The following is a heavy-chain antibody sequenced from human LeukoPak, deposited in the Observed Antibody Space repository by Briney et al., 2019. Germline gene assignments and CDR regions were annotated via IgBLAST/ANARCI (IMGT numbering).Heavy chain of an antibody. J-gene: IGHJ4*02. CDR3: ARASTERALRHNFDY. V-gene: IGHV1-18*01. D-gene: IGHD4-17*01. Sequence: ASVKVSCKASGYTFANYGISWVRQAPGQGLEWMGWISPYNGNTDFAQNLQGRVTLTTDTSTSTAYMELRSLRSDDTAVYYCARASTERALRHNFDYWGQGTLVTVSS. CDR2: ISPYNGNT. CDR1: GYTFANYG.